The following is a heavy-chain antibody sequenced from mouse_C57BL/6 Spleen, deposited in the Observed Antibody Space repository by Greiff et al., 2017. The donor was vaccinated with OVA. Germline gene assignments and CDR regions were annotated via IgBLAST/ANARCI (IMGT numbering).Heavy chain of an antibody. J-gene: IGHJ2*01. CDR1: GYTFTDYE. CDR3: TREGLLRCFDY. D-gene: IGHD2-13*01. Sequence: QVQLQQSGAELVRPGASVTLSCKASGYTFTDYEMHWVKQTPVHGLEWIGAIDPETGGTAYNQKFKGKAILTADKSSSTAYMELRSLTSEDSAVYYCTREGLLRCFDYWGQGTTLTVSS. CDR2: IDPETGGT. V-gene: IGHV1-15*01.